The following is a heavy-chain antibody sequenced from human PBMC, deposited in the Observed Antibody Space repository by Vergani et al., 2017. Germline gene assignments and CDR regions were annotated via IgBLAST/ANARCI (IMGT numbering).Heavy chain of an antibody. CDR1: GASIDSFY. CDR2: VFRNGNV. J-gene: IGHJ3*02. V-gene: IGHV4-4*08. D-gene: IGHD3-22*01. Sequence: QVQLQESGPGLVKPSQTLSLTCSVSGASIDSFYWSWIRQSPGKGLEWIGYVFRNGNVNYNPSFNFRVAIDTSNNELSLRVTSVTAADTAVYYCARGEKGLLGAFDIWGQGTMVTVFS. CDR3: ARGEKGLLGAFDI.